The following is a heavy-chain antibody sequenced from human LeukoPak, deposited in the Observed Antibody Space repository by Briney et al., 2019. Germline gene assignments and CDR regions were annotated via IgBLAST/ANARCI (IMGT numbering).Heavy chain of an antibody. D-gene: IGHD3-10*01. CDR1: GYTFTSYG. Sequence: GASVKVSCKASGYTFTSYGISWVRQAPGQGLEWMGWISAYNGNTNYAQKLQGRVTMTTDTSTSTAYMELRSLRSDDTAVYYCARLITMVRGPVWFDPWGQGTLVTVSS. V-gene: IGHV1-18*01. CDR3: ARLITMVRGPVWFDP. CDR2: ISAYNGNT. J-gene: IGHJ5*02.